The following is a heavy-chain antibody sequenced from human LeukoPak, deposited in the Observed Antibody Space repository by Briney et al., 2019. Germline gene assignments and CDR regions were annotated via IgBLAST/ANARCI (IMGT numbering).Heavy chain of an antibody. Sequence: PGGSLRLSCAVSGFTFSDYYMNWIRQSPGKGLEWVAYISSSGNTIYYADSVKGRFTVSRDNAKNSLYLQMNSLRAEDTAVYYCARAGVPAAIFHWFDPWGQGTLVTVSS. CDR1: GFTFSDYY. D-gene: IGHD2-2*01. J-gene: IGHJ5*02. V-gene: IGHV3-11*01. CDR2: ISSSGNTI. CDR3: ARAGVPAAIFHWFDP.